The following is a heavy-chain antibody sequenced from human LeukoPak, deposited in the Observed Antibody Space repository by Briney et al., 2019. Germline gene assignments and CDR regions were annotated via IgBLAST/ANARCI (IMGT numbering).Heavy chain of an antibody. CDR1: GFTFDDYA. J-gene: IGHJ4*02. D-gene: IGHD1-1*01. V-gene: IGHV3-9*01. Sequence: GGSLRLSCAASGFTFDDYAMHCVRQAPGKGLEWVSGISWNSGSIGYADSVKGRFTISRDNAKNSLYLQMNSLRAEDTALYYCAKMSSLLAWNDEGGLDYWGQGTLVTVSS. CDR3: AKMSSLLAWNDEGGLDY. CDR2: ISWNSGSI.